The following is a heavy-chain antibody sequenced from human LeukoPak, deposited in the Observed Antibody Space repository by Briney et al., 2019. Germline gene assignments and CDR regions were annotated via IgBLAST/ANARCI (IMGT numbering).Heavy chain of an antibody. J-gene: IGHJ4*02. CDR2: IDPGDSDT. CDR3: ARQAWCSSTSCPFDY. CDR1: GYSFTNYW. V-gene: IGHV5-51*01. Sequence: GDSLKISCKGSGYSFTNYWIGWVRQMPGKGLEWMGIIDPGDSDTRYSPSFQGQVTISADKSISTAYLQWSSLKASDTAMYYCARQAWCSSTSCPFDYWGQGTLVTVSS. D-gene: IGHD2-2*01.